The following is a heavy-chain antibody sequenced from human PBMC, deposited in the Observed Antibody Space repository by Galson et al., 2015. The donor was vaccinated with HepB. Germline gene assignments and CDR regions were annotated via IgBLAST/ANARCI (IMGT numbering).Heavy chain of an antibody. CDR3: ANGPGGWNDPGDYYYYYMDV. CDR1: GGSISSSSYY. Sequence: SETLSLTCTVSGGSISSSSYYWGWIRQPPGKGLEWIGSIYYSGSTYYNPSLKSRVTISVDTSKNQFSLKLSSVTAADTAVYYCANGPGGWNDPGDYYYYYMDVCGKGTTVTVSS. J-gene: IGHJ6*03. CDR2: IYYSGST. V-gene: IGHV4-39*01. D-gene: IGHD1-1*01.